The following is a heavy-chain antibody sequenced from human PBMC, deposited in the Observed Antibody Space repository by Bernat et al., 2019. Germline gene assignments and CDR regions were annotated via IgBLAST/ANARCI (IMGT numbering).Heavy chain of an antibody. D-gene: IGHD6-6*01. V-gene: IGHV3-7*03. Sequence: EVQLVVSGGGLVQPGGSLRVSCAASGFTFDDYWMNWVRQAPGKGLEWVANIKQDGSEKYYVDSVRRRSTISCDKAKNSLYLQLHSLSAEDKAVYYCARSWKLAPFFDSWGQGSLVTVSS. CDR1: GFTFDDYW. CDR2: IKQDGSEK. J-gene: IGHJ4*02. CDR3: ARSWKLAPFFDS.